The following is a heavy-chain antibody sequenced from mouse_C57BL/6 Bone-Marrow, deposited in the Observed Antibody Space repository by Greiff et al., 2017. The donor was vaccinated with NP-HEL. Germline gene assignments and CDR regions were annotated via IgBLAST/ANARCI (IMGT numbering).Heavy chain of an antibody. CDR2: IYPRSGNT. Sequence: VKLQESGAELARPGASVKLSCKASGYTFTSYGISWVKQRTGQGLEWIGEIYPRSGNTYYNEKFKGKATLTADKSSSTAYMELRSLTSEDSAVYVCARENFRAWFAYWGQGTLVTVSA. J-gene: IGHJ3*01. V-gene: IGHV1-81*01. CDR3: ARENFRAWFAY. CDR1: GYTFTSYG.